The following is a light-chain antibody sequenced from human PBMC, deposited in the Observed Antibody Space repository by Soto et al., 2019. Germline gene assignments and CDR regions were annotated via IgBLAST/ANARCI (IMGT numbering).Light chain of an antibody. CDR3: SSYAGSNNLV. J-gene: IGLJ3*02. V-gene: IGLV2-8*01. CDR1: SSDVGGYNY. Sequence: QSVLTQPPSASGSPGQSVTISCTGTSSDVGGYNYVSWYQQHPGKAPKLMIYEVSERPSGVPDRFSGSKSGNTASLTVSGLQDEDEADYYCSSYAGSNNLVFGGGTKVTVL. CDR2: EVS.